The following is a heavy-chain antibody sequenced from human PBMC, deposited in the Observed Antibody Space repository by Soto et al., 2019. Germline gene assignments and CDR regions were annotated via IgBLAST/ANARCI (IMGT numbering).Heavy chain of an antibody. CDR1: GFAFSSYG. D-gene: IGHD5-18*01. CDR2: ISYDGSLQ. V-gene: IGHV3-30*03. J-gene: IGHJ4*02. Sequence: QAQLVESGGGVVQPGRSLRLSCAASGFAFSSYGMHWVRQAPGTGLEWVAVISYDGSLQHYADSVKGRFTISRDNSQNMVLLQMSSLRAEDTAVYYCVSDRGYGHASVPYSWVQGTLVSVSS. CDR3: VSDRGYGHASVPYS.